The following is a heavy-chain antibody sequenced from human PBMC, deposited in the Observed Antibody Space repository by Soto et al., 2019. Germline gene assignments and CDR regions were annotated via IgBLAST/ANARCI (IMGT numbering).Heavy chain of an antibody. CDR3: ARGHGGVTIFGAPGHFDY. CDR2: IHSSGST. CDR1: DGSISSSSYY. D-gene: IGHD3-3*01. J-gene: IGHJ4*02. V-gene: IGHV4-39*01. Sequence: QLQLQESGPGLVKPSETLSLTCTVSDGSISSSSYYWGWMRQPPGKGLEWIGSIHSSGSTYYNPSLKSRVTMSVDTSKNQFSLKLNSVTAADTALYYCARGHGGVTIFGAPGHFDYWGQGTLVTVSS.